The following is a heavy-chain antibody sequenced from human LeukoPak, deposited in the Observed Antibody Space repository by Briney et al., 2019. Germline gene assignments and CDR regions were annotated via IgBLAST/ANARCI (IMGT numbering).Heavy chain of an antibody. CDR3: ARGVAAANWFDP. Sequence: SETLSLTCTVSGGSISSGGYYWSWIRQPPGKGLEWIGEINHSGSTNYNPSLKSRVTISVDTSKNQFSLKLSSVTAADTAVYYCARGVAAANWFDPWGQGTLVTVSS. CDR1: GGSISSGGYY. J-gene: IGHJ5*02. CDR2: INHSGST. D-gene: IGHD6-13*01. V-gene: IGHV4-39*07.